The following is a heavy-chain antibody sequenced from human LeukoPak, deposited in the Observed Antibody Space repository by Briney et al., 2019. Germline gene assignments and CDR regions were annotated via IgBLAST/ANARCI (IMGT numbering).Heavy chain of an antibody. J-gene: IGHJ5*02. CDR1: GYSFTSYW. CDR3: ARYCTNGVCLFDP. V-gene: IGHV5-51*01. D-gene: IGHD2-8*01. Sequence: GESLKISCKGSGYSFTSYWIGWVRQMPGKGLEWMGIIYPGDSDTRYSSSFQGQVTISADKSISTAYLQWSSLKASDTAMYYCARYCTNGVCLFDPWGQGTLVTVSS. CDR2: IYPGDSDT.